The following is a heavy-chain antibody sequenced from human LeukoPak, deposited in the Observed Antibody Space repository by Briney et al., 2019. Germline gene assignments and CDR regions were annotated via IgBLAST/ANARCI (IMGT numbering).Heavy chain of an antibody. J-gene: IGHJ4*02. CDR3: ASAYSSGWYGVYYFDY. D-gene: IGHD6-19*01. CDR1: GFTFSDYY. Sequence: GSLRLSCAASGFTFSDYYMSWIRQPPGKGLEWIGSIYYSGSTYYNPSLKSRVTISVDTSKNQFSLKLSSVTAADTAVYYCASAYSSGWYGVYYFDYWGQGTLVTVSS. CDR2: IYYSGST. V-gene: IGHV4-38-2*01.